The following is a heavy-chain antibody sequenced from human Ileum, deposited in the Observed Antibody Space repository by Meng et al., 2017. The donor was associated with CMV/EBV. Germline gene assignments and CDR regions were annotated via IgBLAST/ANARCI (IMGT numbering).Heavy chain of an antibody. J-gene: IGHJ4*02. V-gene: IGHV3-21*01. CDR3: ATASGHMGY. CDR1: GFTFSSYS. CDR2: ISRSSSYK. Sequence: GSLRLSCAASGFTFSSYSMNWVRQAPGKGLEWVSTISRSSSYKYYADSVKGRFTLSRDNAKNSLCLQMNSLRGEDTAVYYCATASGHMGYWGQGTLVTVSS. D-gene: IGHD5-12*01.